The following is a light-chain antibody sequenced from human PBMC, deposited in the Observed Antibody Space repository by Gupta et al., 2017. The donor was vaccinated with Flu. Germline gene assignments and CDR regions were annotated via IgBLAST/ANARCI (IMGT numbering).Light chain of an antibody. J-gene: IGKJ2*01. CDR2: DAS. V-gene: IGKV3-11*01. CDR1: QSVSSD. Sequence: EIVLTQSHATLSLSPGERATLSRRASQSVSSDLAWYQQKPGQAPRLLIYDASNRATGIPARFSGSGSGTDFTLTISSLEPEDFAVYYCQQRSNRRTFGQGTKLEIK. CDR3: QQRSNRRT.